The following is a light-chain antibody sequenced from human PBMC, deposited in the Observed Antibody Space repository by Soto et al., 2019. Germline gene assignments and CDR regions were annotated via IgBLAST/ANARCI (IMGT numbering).Light chain of an antibody. CDR1: QSLLHSNGYNY. V-gene: IGKV2-28*01. CDR3: MQALQTPLFT. J-gene: IGKJ3*01. CDR2: LGS. Sequence: DIVMTQSPLSLPVTPGEPASISCRSSQSLLHSNGYNYLDWYLQKPGQSPQLQIYLGSNRASGVPDRFSGSGSGTDFTLKISRVEAEDVGVYYCMQALQTPLFTFGPGTKVDIK.